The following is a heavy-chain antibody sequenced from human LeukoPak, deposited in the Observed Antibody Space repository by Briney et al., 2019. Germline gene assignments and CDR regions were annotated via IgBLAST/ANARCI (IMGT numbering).Heavy chain of an antibody. Sequence: SETLSLTCAVYGGSFSGYYWTWIRQPPGKGLEWIGEMNHSGSANYNPSLKSRVTLSVDTSNNQFSLKLSSVTAADTAVYYCARRPGYCPNGVCYKRNWFDPWGQGTLVTVSS. V-gene: IGHV4-34*01. CDR1: GGSFSGYY. J-gene: IGHJ5*02. D-gene: IGHD2-8*01. CDR3: ARRPGYCPNGVCYKRNWFDP. CDR2: MNHSGSA.